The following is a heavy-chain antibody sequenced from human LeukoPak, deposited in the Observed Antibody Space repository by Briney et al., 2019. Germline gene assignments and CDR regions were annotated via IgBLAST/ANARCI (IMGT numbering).Heavy chain of an antibody. CDR1: GGSISSGGYY. Sequence: TSETLSLTCTVSGGSISSGGYYWSWIRQHPGKGLEWIGYIYYSGSTYYNPSLKSRVTISVDTSKNQFSLKLSSVTAADTAVYYCARVPRYDPDWEYYFDYWGQGTLVTVSS. V-gene: IGHV4-31*03. D-gene: IGHD3-22*01. CDR3: ARVPRYDPDWEYYFDY. J-gene: IGHJ4*02. CDR2: IYYSGST.